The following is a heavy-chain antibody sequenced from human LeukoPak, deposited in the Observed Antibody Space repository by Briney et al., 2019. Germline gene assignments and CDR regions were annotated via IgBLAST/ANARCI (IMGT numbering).Heavy chain of an antibody. D-gene: IGHD3-10*01. Sequence: NPSETLSLTCTVSGSSISNYYWTWIRQPAGKGLEWIGRIYTSGGTNYNPSLKTRVTISVDTSKNQFSLKLSSVTAADTAVYYCARDRGSGSYYPAPFDYWGQGTLVTVSS. V-gene: IGHV4-4*07. CDR2: IYTSGGT. CDR3: ARDRGSGSYYPAPFDY. CDR1: GSSISNYY. J-gene: IGHJ4*02.